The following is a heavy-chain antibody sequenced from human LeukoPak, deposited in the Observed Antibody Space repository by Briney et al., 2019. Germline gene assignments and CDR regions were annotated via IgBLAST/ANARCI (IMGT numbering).Heavy chain of an antibody. Sequence: PGGSLRLSCAASGFTFSSYAMSWVCQAPGKGLEWVSAISGSGGSTYYADSVKGRFTISRDNSKNTLYLQMNSLRAEDTAVYYCAKAPKGGFFYYYYYMDVWGKGTTVTVSS. D-gene: IGHD1-26*01. V-gene: IGHV3-23*01. J-gene: IGHJ6*03. CDR2: ISGSGGST. CDR3: AKAPKGGFFYYYYYMDV. CDR1: GFTFSSYA.